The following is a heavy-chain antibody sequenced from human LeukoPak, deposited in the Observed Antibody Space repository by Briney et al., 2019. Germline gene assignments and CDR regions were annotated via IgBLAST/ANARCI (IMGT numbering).Heavy chain of an antibody. CDR1: GVSISSSNSY. CDR2: IYYSGNT. J-gene: IGHJ4*02. CDR3: ARDFSSWYHNFDY. V-gene: IGHV4-39*02. D-gene: IGHD6-13*01. Sequence: SETLSLTCTVSGVSISSSNSYWGWLRQPPGTGLGWLGSIYYSGNTYYNASLKSQVSISIDTSKNQFSLRLTSVTAADTAVYYCARDFSSWYHNFDYWGQGTLVTVSS.